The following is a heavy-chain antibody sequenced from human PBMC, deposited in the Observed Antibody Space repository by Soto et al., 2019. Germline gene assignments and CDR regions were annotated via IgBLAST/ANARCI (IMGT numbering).Heavy chain of an antibody. CDR2: INPSGGST. CDR1: GYTFTRYY. CDR3: AIAPATVTTPAMDYGMDV. V-gene: IGHV1-46*01. D-gene: IGHD4-17*01. J-gene: IGHJ6*02. Sequence: QVQLVQSGAEVKKPGASVKVSCTASGYTFTRYYIHWVRQAPGQGLEWMGIINPSGGSTSYAQKFQGRVTMTRDTSTSPAYMEPSSLSSEDTAEYYPAIAPATVTTPAMDYGMDVCGQGTTVTVSS.